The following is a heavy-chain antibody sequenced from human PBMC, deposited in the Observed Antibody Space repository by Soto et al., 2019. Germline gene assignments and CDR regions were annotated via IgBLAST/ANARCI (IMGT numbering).Heavy chain of an antibody. J-gene: IGHJ6*02. Sequence: GGSLRLSCAASGFTFSSYSMNWVRQAPGKGLEWVSYISSSSSTIYYADSVKGRFTISRDNAKNSLYLQMNSLRDEDTAVYYCARVSYDDFWSGYYYYYYGMDVWGQGTTVTVSS. CDR3: ARVSYDDFWSGYYYYYYGMDV. D-gene: IGHD3-3*01. CDR2: ISSSSSTI. V-gene: IGHV3-48*02. CDR1: GFTFSSYS.